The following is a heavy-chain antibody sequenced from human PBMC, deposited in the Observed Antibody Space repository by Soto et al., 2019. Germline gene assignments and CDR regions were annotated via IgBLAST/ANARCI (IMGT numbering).Heavy chain of an antibody. Sequence: QGHLVQSGVEVKTPGASVKVSCQASGYTFFTYDISWVRQAPGQGLEWMGWISTYSGDTKYAQKLQGIVTMTTDTSTTTAYLELRSLRSDDTAVYYCARHHGTTTSENWFDPWGQGTLVTVSS. CDR1: GYTFFTYD. CDR2: ISTYSGDT. J-gene: IGHJ5*02. D-gene: IGHD3-3*01. CDR3: ARHHGTTTSENWFDP. V-gene: IGHV1-18*01.